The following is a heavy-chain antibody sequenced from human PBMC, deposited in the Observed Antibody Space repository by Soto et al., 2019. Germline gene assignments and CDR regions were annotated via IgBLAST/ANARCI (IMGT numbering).Heavy chain of an antibody. J-gene: IGHJ3*02. CDR1: GGSISSYY. V-gene: IGHV4-59*01. CDR3: ARDDDFDGFDI. D-gene: IGHD3-3*01. Sequence: SETLSLTCTVSGGSISSYYWSWIRQPPGKGLEWIGYIYYSGSMNYNPSLKSRVTISVDTSKNQFSLKLSSVTAADTAVYYCARDDDFDGFDIWGQGTMVTVSS. CDR2: IYYSGSM.